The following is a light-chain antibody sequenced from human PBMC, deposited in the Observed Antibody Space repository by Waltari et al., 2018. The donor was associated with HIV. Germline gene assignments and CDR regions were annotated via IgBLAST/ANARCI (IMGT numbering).Light chain of an antibody. Sequence: QSALTQPASVSGSPGQSITISCTGTSSDVGGFNYVSWYQHHPGKAPKLIIYEVTNRPSGAFIRFSGSKSGNTASLTISWLQAEDESDYYCSSYTTNAAYVFGTGTRVTVL. J-gene: IGLJ1*01. V-gene: IGLV2-14*01. CDR1: SSDVGGFNY. CDR2: EVT. CDR3: SSYTTNAAYV.